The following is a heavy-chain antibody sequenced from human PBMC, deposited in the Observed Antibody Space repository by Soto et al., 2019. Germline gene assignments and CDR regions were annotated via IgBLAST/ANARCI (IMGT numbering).Heavy chain of an antibody. CDR3: ARGVSAGVDY. D-gene: IGHD1-26*01. CDR2: MQPSTGRT. J-gene: IGHJ4*02. Sequence: QVQLVQSGAEVREPGASVKVSCKASGYSFTSLDINWVRQTAGQGLEWMGWMQPSTGRTGYAQKFQGRVTMTRDTAINTAYMELTTLTSDDTAFYYCARGVSAGVDYWGQGTLGTVSS. V-gene: IGHV1-8*01. CDR1: GYSFTSLD.